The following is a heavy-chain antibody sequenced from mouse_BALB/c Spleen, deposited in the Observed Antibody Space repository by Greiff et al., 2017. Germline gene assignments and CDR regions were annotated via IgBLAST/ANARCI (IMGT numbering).Heavy chain of an antibody. CDR1: GFTFSSFG. Sequence: EVKLLESGGGLVQPGGSRKLSCAASGFTFSSFGMHWVRQAPEKGLEWVAYISSGSSTTYYADTVKGRFTISRDNPKNTLFLQMTSLRSEDTAMYYCASLRGPDYWGQGTSLTVSS. J-gene: IGHJ2*02. CDR2: ISSGSSTT. CDR3: ASLRGPDY. V-gene: IGHV5-17*02.